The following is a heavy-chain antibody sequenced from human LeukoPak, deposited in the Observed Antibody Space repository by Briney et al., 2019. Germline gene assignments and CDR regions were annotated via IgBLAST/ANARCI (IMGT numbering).Heavy chain of an antibody. CDR1: GYTFTGYY. CDR3: ARDSVTAYCGGDCYPGGVAFDI. Sequence: ASVKVSCKASGYTFTGYYMHWVRQAPGQGPEWMGWINPNSGGTNYAQKFQGRVTMTTDTSTSTAYMELRSLRSDDTAVYYCARDSVTAYCGGDCYPGGVAFDIWGQGTMVTVSS. CDR2: INPNSGGT. D-gene: IGHD2-21*01. J-gene: IGHJ3*02. V-gene: IGHV1-2*02.